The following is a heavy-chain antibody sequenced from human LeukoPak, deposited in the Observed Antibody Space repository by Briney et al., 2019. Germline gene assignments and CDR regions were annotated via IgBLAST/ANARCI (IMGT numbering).Heavy chain of an antibody. CDR3: AKVLFSSGWFHY. CDR2: VGGTDAIT. V-gene: IGHV3-23*01. CDR1: GFTFRNYA. J-gene: IGHJ4*02. Sequence: PGGSLRLSCAASGFTFRNYAMSWVRQAPWKGLEWVSTVGGTDAITYYADSVKGRFTISRDNSKNTLYLQMNSLRAEDTAVCYCAKVLFSSGWFHYWGQGTLVTVSS. D-gene: IGHD6-19*01.